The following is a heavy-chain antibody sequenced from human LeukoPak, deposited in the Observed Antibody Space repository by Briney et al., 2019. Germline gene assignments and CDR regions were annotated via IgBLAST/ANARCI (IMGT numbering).Heavy chain of an antibody. CDR3: ARRATPSPHFDY. Sequence: PGGSLRLSCAASGFTLNNYAMSWVRQAPGKGLEWVSAISGSGASTYYADSVKGRFTISRDDSKNTLYPQMNSLRAEDTAVYYCARRATPSPHFDYWGQGTLVTVSS. CDR1: GFTLNNYA. V-gene: IGHV3-23*01. D-gene: IGHD2-15*01. CDR2: ISGSGAST. J-gene: IGHJ4*02.